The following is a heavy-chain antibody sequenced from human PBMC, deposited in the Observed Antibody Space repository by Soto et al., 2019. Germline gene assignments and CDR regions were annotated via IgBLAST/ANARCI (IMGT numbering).Heavy chain of an antibody. D-gene: IGHD5-12*01. J-gene: IGHJ6*02. V-gene: IGHV3-30*18. CDR3: AKDQDVVGTITYYYGMDV. CDR2: ISYDGSNK. Sequence: QVQLVESGGGVVQPGRSLRLSCAASGFTFSSYGMHWVRQAPGKGLEWVAVISYDGSNKYYADSVKGRFTISRDNSKNTLYLQRNSLRAEDTAVYYCAKDQDVVGTITYYYGMDVWGQGTTVIVSS. CDR1: GFTFSSYG.